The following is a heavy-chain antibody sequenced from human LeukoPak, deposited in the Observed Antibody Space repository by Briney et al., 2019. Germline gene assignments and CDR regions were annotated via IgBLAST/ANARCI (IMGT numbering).Heavy chain of an antibody. CDR3: AIGSTNFDY. CDR1: GFTFSSYA. Sequence: TGGSLRLSCAASGFTFSSYAMHWVRQAPGKGLEWVAVISYDGSNKYYADSVKGRFTISRDNSKNTLYLQMNSLRAEDTAVYYCAIGSTNFDYWGQGTLVTVSS. CDR2: ISYDGSNK. J-gene: IGHJ4*02. V-gene: IGHV3-30-3*01. D-gene: IGHD2-2*01.